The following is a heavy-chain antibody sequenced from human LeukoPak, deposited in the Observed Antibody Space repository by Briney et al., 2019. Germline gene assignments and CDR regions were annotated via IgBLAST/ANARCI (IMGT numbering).Heavy chain of an antibody. CDR2: INPNSGGT. V-gene: IGHV1-2*02. CDR3: AIDYGGNSAPFPQTPFPPPPRPYYFDY. D-gene: IGHD4-23*01. J-gene: IGHJ4*02. CDR1: GYTFTGYY. Sequence: ASVKVSCKASGYTFTGYYMHWVRQAPGQGLEWMGWINPNSGGTNYAQKFQGRVTMTRDTSISTAYMELSRLRSDDTAVYYCAIDYGGNSAPFPQTPFPPPPRPYYFDYWGQGTLVTVSS.